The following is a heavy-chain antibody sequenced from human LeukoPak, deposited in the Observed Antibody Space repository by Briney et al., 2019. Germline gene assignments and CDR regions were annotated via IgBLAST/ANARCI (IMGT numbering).Heavy chain of an antibody. CDR1: GGTFSSYA. V-gene: IGHV1-69*05. Sequence: GASVKVSCKASGGTFSSYAVSWVRQAPGQGLEWMGGIIPIFGTANYAQKFQGRVTMTRDTSTSTVYMELSSLRSEDTAVYYCAREDITMVRGAKNAFDIWGQGTMVTVSS. J-gene: IGHJ3*02. CDR3: AREDITMVRGAKNAFDI. CDR2: IIPIFGTA. D-gene: IGHD3-10*01.